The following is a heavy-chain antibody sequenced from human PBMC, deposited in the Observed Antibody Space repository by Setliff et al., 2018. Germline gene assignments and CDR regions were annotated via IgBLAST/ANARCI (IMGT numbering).Heavy chain of an antibody. V-gene: IGHV3-48*01. D-gene: IGHD3-22*01. CDR2: ININVDSI. J-gene: IGHJ3*02. Sequence: PGGSLRLSCAASGFNFRNSAMNWVRQAPGKGLEWISYININVDSIYYSDSVKDRFTISRDNAKKSLYLQMDSLRAEDTAVYYCVRELRVIVGVGIQGVFDIWGQGTMVTVSS. CDR3: VRELRVIVGVGIQGVFDI. CDR1: GFNFRNSA.